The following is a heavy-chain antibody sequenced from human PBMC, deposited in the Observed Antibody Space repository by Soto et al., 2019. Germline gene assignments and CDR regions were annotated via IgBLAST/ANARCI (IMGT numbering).Heavy chain of an antibody. CDR2: ISSSSENI. CDR3: ARLPQGSVLTG. J-gene: IGHJ4*01. D-gene: IGHD3-9*01. Sequence: PGGSLRLSCVGSGFSFRDHSMNWVRQPPGKGLQWISYISSSSENIYYADSVKGRFTVSRDNAKNTLFLQMNSLRDDDSAIYYCARLPQGSVLTGWGQGSLVTVSS. V-gene: IGHV3-48*02. CDR1: GFSFRDHS.